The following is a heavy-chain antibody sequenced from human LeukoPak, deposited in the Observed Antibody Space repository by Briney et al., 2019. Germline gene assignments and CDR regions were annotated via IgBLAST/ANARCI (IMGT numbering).Heavy chain of an antibody. D-gene: IGHD1-26*01. CDR1: GGSISNYY. J-gene: IGHJ4*02. Sequence: SETLSLTCTVTGGSISNYYWTWIRQPPGQGLEGIGIIFYTGSTTYNPSLRSRVTISLDTSKNQFSLKLSSVTAADTAVYYCAREEALGSGSFDYWGQGTLVTVSS. CDR2: IFYTGST. CDR3: AREEALGSGSFDY. V-gene: IGHV4-59*01.